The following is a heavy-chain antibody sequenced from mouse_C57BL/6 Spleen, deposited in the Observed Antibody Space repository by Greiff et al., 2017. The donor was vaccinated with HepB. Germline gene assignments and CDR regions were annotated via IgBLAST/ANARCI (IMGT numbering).Heavy chain of an antibody. CDR3: TGRLGFAY. V-gene: IGHV14-4*01. CDR2: IDPENGDT. J-gene: IGHJ3*01. Sequence: VQLQQSGAELVRPGASVKLSCTASGFNIKVDYMHWVKQRPEQGLEWIGWIDPENGDTEYASKFQGKATITADTSSNTAYLQLSSLTSEDTAVYYCTGRLGFAYWGQGTLVTVSA. D-gene: IGHD2-4*01. CDR1: GFNIKVDY.